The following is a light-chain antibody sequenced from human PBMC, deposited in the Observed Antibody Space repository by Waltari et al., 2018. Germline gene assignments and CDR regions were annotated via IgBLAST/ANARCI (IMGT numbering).Light chain of an antibody. Sequence: QSVLTQPPSASGTPGQRVTISCSGSSSNIGSNTVNWYQQLPGTAPKLLMYSNKRRPSGVPDRISGSKSGTAASLAISGLQSEDEADYYCAAWDDSLNGYVFGTGTKVTVL. J-gene: IGLJ1*01. CDR1: SSNIGSNT. V-gene: IGLV1-44*01. CDR3: AAWDDSLNGYV. CDR2: SNK.